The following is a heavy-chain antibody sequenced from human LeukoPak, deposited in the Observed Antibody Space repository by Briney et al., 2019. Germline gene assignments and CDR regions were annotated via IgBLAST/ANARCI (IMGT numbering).Heavy chain of an antibody. J-gene: IGHJ4*02. CDR3: ARAPYYYDSSGLGY. D-gene: IGHD3-22*01. CDR1: GFTFSTYW. CDR2: INRDGSST. Sequence: SGGSLRLSCAAPGFTFSTYWMHWVRQAPGKGLVWVSRINRDGSSTSDADSVKDRFIISRDNAKNTVYLQMNSLRAEDTAVYYCARAPYYYDSSGLGYWGQGTLVTVSS. V-gene: IGHV3-74*01.